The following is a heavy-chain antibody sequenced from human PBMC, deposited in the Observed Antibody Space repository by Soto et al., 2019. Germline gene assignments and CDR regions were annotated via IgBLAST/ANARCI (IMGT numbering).Heavy chain of an antibody. Sequence: QVQLVQSGAEVKKPGSSVKVSCKASGGTFSSYAISWVRQAPGQGLEWMGGIIPIFGTANYAQKFQGRVTITPDESTSTAYMELSSLRSEDTAVYYCASCGSPPPHYRFYNWFDPWGQGTLVTVSS. CDR1: GGTFSSYA. V-gene: IGHV1-69*05. D-gene: IGHD3-16*01. J-gene: IGHJ5*02. CDR2: IIPIFGTA. CDR3: ASCGSPPPHYRFYNWFDP.